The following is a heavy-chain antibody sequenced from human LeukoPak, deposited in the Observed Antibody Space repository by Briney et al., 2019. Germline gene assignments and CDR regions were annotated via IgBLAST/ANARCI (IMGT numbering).Heavy chain of an antibody. CDR2: ISGSGGST. V-gene: IGHV3-23*01. CDR1: GFTFSSYA. D-gene: IGHD3-10*01. CDR3: ARAGYYGSGPSSDWFDP. Sequence: GGSLRLSCAASGFTFSSYAMSWVRQAPGKGLEWVSAISGSGGSTYYADSVKGRFTISRGNSKNTLYLQMNSLRAEDTAVYYCARAGYYGSGPSSDWFDPWGQGTLVTVSS. J-gene: IGHJ5*02.